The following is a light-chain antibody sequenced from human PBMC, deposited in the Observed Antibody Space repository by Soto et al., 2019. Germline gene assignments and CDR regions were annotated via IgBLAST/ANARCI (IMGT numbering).Light chain of an antibody. CDR2: KAS. Sequence: IQMTQSPSSLSASVGDRVTITCRASQGIRNDLGWYQQEQGKAPKXLIYKASSLESGVPSTFSGSGSGTEGSITVSSLQPDDFETYYCLQYDNYPLTFGGGTKVDIK. J-gene: IGKJ4*01. CDR1: QGIRND. CDR3: LQYDNYPLT. V-gene: IGKV1-6*01.